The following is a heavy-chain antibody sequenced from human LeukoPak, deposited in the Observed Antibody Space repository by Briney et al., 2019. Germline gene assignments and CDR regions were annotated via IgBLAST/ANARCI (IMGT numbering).Heavy chain of an antibody. Sequence: GESLKISCKASGYTFTHQWIGWVRQKSGSGQGWMGIIYPRDSDTRYSPSFQGHVSISADTSINTAYLEWSRLEASDTAIYYCARHSDVIGAIWGQGTLVTVSS. CDR1: GYTFTHQW. V-gene: IGHV5-51*01. D-gene: IGHD3-10*01. CDR3: ARHSDVIGAI. J-gene: IGHJ4*02. CDR2: IYPRDSDT.